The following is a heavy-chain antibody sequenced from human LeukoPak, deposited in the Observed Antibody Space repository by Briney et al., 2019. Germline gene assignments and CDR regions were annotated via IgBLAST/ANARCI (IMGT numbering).Heavy chain of an antibody. CDR1: GGSISSYY. V-gene: IGHV4-59*08. Sequence: SETLFLTCTVSGGSISSYYWSWIRQPPGKGLEWIGYIYYSGSTNYNPSLKSRVTISVDTSKNQFSLKLSSVAAADTAVYYCARIGGEVPYRKYYFDYWGQGTLVTVSS. CDR2: IYYSGST. CDR3: ARIGGEVPYRKYYFDY. D-gene: IGHD1-14*01. J-gene: IGHJ4*02.